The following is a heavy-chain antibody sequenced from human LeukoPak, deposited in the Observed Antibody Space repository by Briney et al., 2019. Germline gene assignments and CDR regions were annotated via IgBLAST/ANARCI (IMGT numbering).Heavy chain of an antibody. D-gene: IGHD6-13*01. CDR3: AKGGIASPGLSN. V-gene: IGHV3-23*01. Sequence: GGSLRLSCAASGFTFSNCAMSWVRQAPGKGLEWVSAISGSGDSTYHADSVKGRFTISRDNSKNTLYVQMNSLRAEDTAVYYCAKGGIASPGLSNWGQGTLVTVSS. CDR2: ISGSGDST. J-gene: IGHJ4*02. CDR1: GFTFSNCA.